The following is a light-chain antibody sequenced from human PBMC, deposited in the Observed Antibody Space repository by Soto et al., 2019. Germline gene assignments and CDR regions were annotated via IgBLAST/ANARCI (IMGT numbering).Light chain of an antibody. CDR1: QAIRNE. CDR3: LQHNNYPPLT. CDR2: VAS. V-gene: IGKV1-17*01. J-gene: IGKJ4*01. Sequence: DIQMTQSPSSVSASVGDRVTITCRASQAIRNELAWYQHKPGRAPQRLIYVASTLQSGVPSRFSGSASGTEFTLTISSLQPEDFATYYCLQHNNYPPLTFGGGTKVEIK.